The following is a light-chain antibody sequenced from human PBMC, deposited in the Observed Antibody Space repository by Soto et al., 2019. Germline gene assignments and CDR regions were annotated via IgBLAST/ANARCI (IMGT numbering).Light chain of an antibody. J-gene: IGLJ3*02. Sequence: QSVLTQPPAASGTPGQRVTIPCSGSRSNIGNNAVSWYQQLPGTAAKLLIYNNNQRLSGVPDRFSGSKSGTSASLAIIWLQSEDEADYYCAAWDDSMNARGVFGGGTKLTGL. CDR3: AAWDDSMNARGV. CDR1: RSNIGNNA. CDR2: NNN. V-gene: IGLV1-44*01.